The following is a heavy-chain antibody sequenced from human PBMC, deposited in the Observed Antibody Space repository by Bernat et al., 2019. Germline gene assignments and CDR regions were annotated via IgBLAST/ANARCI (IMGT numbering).Heavy chain of an antibody. Sequence: EVQLVESGGGLVQPGGSLRLSCAASGFTFSSYSMNWVRQAPGKGLEWVANIKQDGSEKYYVDSVKGRFTISRDNAKNSLYLQMNSLRAEDTAVYYCAREYYYGSGGAQFYYYYYMDVWGKGTTVTVSS. CDR1: GFTFSSYS. V-gene: IGHV3-7*03. J-gene: IGHJ6*03. CDR3: AREYYYGSGGAQFYYYYYMDV. D-gene: IGHD3-10*01. CDR2: IKQDGSEK.